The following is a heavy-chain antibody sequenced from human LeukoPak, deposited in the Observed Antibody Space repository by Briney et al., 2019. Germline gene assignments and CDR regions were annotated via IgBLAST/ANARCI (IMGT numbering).Heavy chain of an antibody. Sequence: PSETLSLTCSVSDYSISSGFFWGWIRQPPGKGLEWIGSISHSGSTYYNPSLKSRVTISVDTSKNQFSLKLSSVTAADTAVYYCARRGTGGWLQYYFDYWGQGTLVTVSS. V-gene: IGHV4-38-2*02. J-gene: IGHJ4*02. CDR2: ISHSGST. D-gene: IGHD5-24*01. CDR1: DYSISSGFF. CDR3: ARRGTGGWLQYYFDY.